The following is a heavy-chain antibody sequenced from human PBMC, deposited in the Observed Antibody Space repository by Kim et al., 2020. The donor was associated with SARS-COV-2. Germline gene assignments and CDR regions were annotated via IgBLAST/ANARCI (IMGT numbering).Heavy chain of an antibody. J-gene: IGHJ4*02. D-gene: IGHD5-12*01. CDR2: ISYDGSNK. Sequence: GGSLRLSCAASGFTFSSYAMHWVRQAPGKGLEWVAVISYDGSNKYYVDSVKGRFTISRDNSKNTLYLQMNSLRAEDTAVYYCARTLYGGYVSPFDYWGQG. V-gene: IGHV3-30*04. CDR3: ARTLYGGYVSPFDY. CDR1: GFTFSSYA.